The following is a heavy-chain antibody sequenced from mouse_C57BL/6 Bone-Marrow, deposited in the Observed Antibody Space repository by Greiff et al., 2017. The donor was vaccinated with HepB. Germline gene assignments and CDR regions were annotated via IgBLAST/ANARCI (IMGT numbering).Heavy chain of an antibody. D-gene: IGHD1-1*01. CDR2: ISSGGDYI. CDR3: TRVFTTVVATRAWFAY. J-gene: IGHJ3*01. V-gene: IGHV5-9-1*02. CDR1: GFTFSSYA. Sequence: EVQVVESGAGLVKPGGSLKLSCAASGFTFSSYAMSWVRQTPEKRLEWVAYISSGGDYIYYADTVKGRFTISRDNARNTLYLQMSSLKSEDTAMYYCTRVFTTVVATRAWFAYWGQGTLVTVSA.